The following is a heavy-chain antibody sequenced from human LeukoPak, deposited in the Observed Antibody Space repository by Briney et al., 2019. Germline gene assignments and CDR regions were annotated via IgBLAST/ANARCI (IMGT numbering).Heavy chain of an antibody. J-gene: IGHJ4*02. CDR2: MNPNSGNT. V-gene: IGHV1-8*01. CDR1: GYTFTSYD. Sequence: ASVKVSCKASGYTFTSYDINWVRQATGQGLEWMGWMNPNSGNTGYAQKFQGRVTMTRNTSISTAYMELSSLRSEATAVYYCARGHSSSSGIDYWGQGTLVTVSS. CDR3: ARGHSSSSGIDY. D-gene: IGHD6-13*01.